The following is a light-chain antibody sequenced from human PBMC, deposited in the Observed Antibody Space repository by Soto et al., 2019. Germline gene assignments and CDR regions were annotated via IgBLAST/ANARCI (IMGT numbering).Light chain of an antibody. Sequence: SYELTQPPSVSVSPGQTARITCSGDALPKQYAYWYRQKPGQAPVLVIYKDSERPSGIPERFSGSSSGTTVTLTISGVQAEDEADYYCQSADSSGLVFGGGTKLTVL. CDR1: ALPKQY. CDR3: QSADSSGLV. CDR2: KDS. J-gene: IGLJ2*01. V-gene: IGLV3-25*03.